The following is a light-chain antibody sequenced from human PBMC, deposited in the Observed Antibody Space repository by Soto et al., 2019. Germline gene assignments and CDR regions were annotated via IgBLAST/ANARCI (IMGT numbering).Light chain of an antibody. CDR1: SNDVGRYNY. CDR3: NSYTSSSTYV. CDR2: DVT. V-gene: IGLV2-14*03. J-gene: IGLJ1*01. Sequence: QSVLTQPASVSGSPGQSITISCIGTSNDVGRYNYVYWYQHHPGKAPKLMIYDVTYRPSGVSDRFSGSKSGNTASLTISGLQADDEADYYCNSYTSSSTYVFGTGTKLTVL.